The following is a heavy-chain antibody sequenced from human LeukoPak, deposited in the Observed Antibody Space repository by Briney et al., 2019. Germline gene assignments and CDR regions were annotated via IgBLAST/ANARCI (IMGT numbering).Heavy chain of an antibody. CDR3: ARLRPDYDILTGFPMDV. D-gene: IGHD3-9*01. Sequence: PSETLSLHCSVFGGPISSYSWSWIRQPPGQGLGWIGYIYYSGSTNYNPSLKRRVTQSVDTSKNQFSLKLSSVTAVDTAVYYCARLRPDYDILTGFPMDVWGPGTTVAVSS. CDR1: GGPISSYS. CDR2: IYYSGST. J-gene: IGHJ6*02. V-gene: IGHV4-59*12.